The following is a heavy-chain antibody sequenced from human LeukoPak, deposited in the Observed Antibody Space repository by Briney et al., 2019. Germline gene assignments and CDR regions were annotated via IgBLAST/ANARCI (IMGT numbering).Heavy chain of an antibody. CDR1: GDPISSSSYY. CDR3: ARHTSSGGTKWYYYYYYYMDV. Sequence: PSETLSLTCTVSGDPISSSSYYWGWIRQPPGKGLEWIGSIYHSGSTYYNPSLKSRVTISVDTSKNQFSLKLSSVTAADTAVYYCARHTSSGGTKWYYYYYYYMDVWGKGTTVTVSS. D-gene: IGHD2-15*01. J-gene: IGHJ6*03. CDR2: IYHSGST. V-gene: IGHV4-39*01.